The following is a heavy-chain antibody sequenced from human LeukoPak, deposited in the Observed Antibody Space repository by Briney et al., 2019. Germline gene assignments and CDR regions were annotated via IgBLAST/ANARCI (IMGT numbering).Heavy chain of an antibody. CDR2: MSPSGGST. CDR1: GFTFSNYA. CDR3: ANQLRASGADY. V-gene: IGHV3-23*01. J-gene: IGHJ4*02. D-gene: IGHD2-21*01. Sequence: AGSLRLSCVASGFTFSNYAMSWVRQAPGKGLEWVSVMSPSGGSTYYADSVKSRFTISRDNSKNTLYLQMNSLRAEDTAVYYCANQLRASGADYWGQGTLVTVSS.